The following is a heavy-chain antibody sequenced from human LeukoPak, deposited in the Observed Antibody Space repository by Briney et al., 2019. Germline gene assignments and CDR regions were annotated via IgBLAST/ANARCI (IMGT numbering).Heavy chain of an antibody. V-gene: IGHV3-9*01. CDR1: GFTFDDYA. CDR2: ISWNSGSI. J-gene: IGHJ6*03. CDR3: AKAGDYWYYYYYYMDV. D-gene: IGHD2/OR15-2a*01. Sequence: PGGSLRLSCAASGFTFDDYAMHWVRQAPGKGLEWVSGISWNSGSIGYADSVKSRFTISRDNAKNSLYLQMNSLRAEDTAVYYSAKAGDYWYYYYYYMDVWGKGTTVTISS.